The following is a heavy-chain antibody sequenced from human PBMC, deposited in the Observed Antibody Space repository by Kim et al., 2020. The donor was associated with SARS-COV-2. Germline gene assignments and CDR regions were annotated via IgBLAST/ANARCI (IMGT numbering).Heavy chain of an antibody. D-gene: IGHD3-9*01. V-gene: IGHV3-53*01. CDR1: GFTVSSNY. CDR2: IYSGGST. Sequence: GSLRLSCAASGFTVSSNYMSWVRQAPGRGLEWVSVIYSGGSTYYADSVKGRFTISRDNSKNTLYLQMNSLRAEDTAVYYCARVGILTGYPLDYYYYGMDVWGQGITVTVSS. CDR3: ARVGILTGYPLDYYYYGMDV. J-gene: IGHJ6*02.